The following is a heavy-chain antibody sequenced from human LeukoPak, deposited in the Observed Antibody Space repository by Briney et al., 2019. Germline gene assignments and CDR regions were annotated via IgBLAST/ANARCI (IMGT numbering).Heavy chain of an antibody. J-gene: IGHJ6*02. Sequence: GGSLRLSCAASGLIFSTYWMSWVRQAPGKGLECVANIKQDGSEKYYVDPVKGRFTISRDNARNSLYLQMDSLRAEDTAVYYCARDRFGPYYGMDVWGQGTTVIVSS. D-gene: IGHD3/OR15-3a*01. V-gene: IGHV3-7*03. CDR1: GLIFSTYW. CDR2: IKQDGSEK. CDR3: ARDRFGPYYGMDV.